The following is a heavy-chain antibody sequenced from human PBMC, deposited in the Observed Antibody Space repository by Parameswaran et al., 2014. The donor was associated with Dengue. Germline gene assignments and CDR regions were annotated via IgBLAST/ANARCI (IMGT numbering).Heavy chain of an antibody. J-gene: IGHJ6*02. V-gene: IGHV3-21*01. D-gene: IGHD2-2*02. CDR2: ISSGSTFL. Sequence: VRQMPGKGLEWVSSISSGSTFLYYADSVKGRFTISRDNAKNSLYLQMTSLRAEDTAVYYCARDKERYCSRMSCYTGQNYYGMDVWGQGTTVTVSS. CDR3: ARDKERYCSRMSCYTGQNYYGMDV.